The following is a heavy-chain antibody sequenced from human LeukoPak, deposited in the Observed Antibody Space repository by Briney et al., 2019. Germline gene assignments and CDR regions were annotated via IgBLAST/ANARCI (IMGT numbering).Heavy chain of an antibody. Sequence: GRSLRLSCAASGFTFSTYWIHWVRQAPGKGLMWVSVISGDGSNTRYADSVKGRFTISRDNAKNTLYLQMNSLRAEDTAVYYCARDISLRMDAWGQGTTVTVSS. J-gene: IGHJ6*01. CDR2: ISGDGSNT. CDR1: GFTFSTYW. V-gene: IGHV3-74*01. CDR3: ARDISLRMDA.